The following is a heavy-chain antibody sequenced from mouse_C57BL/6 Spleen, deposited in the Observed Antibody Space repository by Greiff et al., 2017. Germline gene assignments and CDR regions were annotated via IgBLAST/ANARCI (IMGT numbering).Heavy chain of an antibody. Sequence: VQLQQSGAELARPGASVKLSCKASGYTFTSYGISWVKQRTGQGLEWIGEIYPRSGNTYYNEKFKGKATLNADKYSSTAYMELRSLTSEDSAVYFCAREGTGTGFAYWGQGTLVTVSA. CDR3: AREGTGTGFAY. J-gene: IGHJ3*01. CDR2: IYPRSGNT. CDR1: GYTFTSYG. V-gene: IGHV1-81*01. D-gene: IGHD4-1*01.